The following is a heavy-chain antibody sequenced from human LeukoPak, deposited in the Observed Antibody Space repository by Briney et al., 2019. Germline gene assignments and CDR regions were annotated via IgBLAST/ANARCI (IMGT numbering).Heavy chain of an antibody. J-gene: IGHJ3*02. D-gene: IGHD4-11*01. V-gene: IGHV3-20*04. Sequence: GGSLRLSCAASGFTFDDYGMSWVRQAPGKGLEWVSGINWNGGSTGYADSVKGRFTISRDNSKNTLYLQMNSLRAEDTAVYYCAKDGGYSNPWDDAFDIWGQGTMVTVSS. CDR2: INWNGGST. CDR3: AKDGGYSNPWDDAFDI. CDR1: GFTFDDYG.